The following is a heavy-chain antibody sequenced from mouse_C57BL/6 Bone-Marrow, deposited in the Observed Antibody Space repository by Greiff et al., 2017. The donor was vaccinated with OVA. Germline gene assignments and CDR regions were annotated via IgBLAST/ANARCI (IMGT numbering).Heavy chain of an antibody. CDR1: GYAFTNYL. Sequence: VQLQQSGAELVRPGTSVKVSCKASGYAFTNYLIEWVKQRPGQGLEWIGVINPGSGGTNYNEKFKGKATLTADKSSSTAYMQLSSLTSEDSAVYFCARPWDGYFDVWGTGTTVTVSS. V-gene: IGHV1-54*01. CDR3: ARPWDGYFDV. CDR2: INPGSGGT. J-gene: IGHJ1*03. D-gene: IGHD4-1*01.